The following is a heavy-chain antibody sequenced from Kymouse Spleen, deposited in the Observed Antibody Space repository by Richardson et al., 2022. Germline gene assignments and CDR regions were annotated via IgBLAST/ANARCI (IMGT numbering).Heavy chain of an antibody. V-gene: IGHV4-59*01. CDR3: ARRGTVKGAFDI. J-gene: IGHJ3*02. D-gene: IGHD4-11,IGHD4-11*01. Sequence: QVQLQESGPGLVKPSETLSLTCTVSGGSISSYYWSWIRQPPGKGLEWIGYIYYSGSTNYNPSLKSRVTISVDTSKNQFSLKLSSVTAADTAVYYCARRGTVKGAFDIWGQGTMVTVSS. CDR2: IYYSGST. CDR1: GGSISSYY.